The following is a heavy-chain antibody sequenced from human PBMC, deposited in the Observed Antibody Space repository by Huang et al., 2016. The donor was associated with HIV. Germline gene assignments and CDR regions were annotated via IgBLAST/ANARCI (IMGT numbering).Heavy chain of an antibody. CDR3: ARGRFGETYYYYMDV. Sequence: QVQLVQSGAEVKKPGASVTVSCKASGYIFTSHDITWVRQAPGQGLEWMGWMNPNSGSTGYALRFQGRLTLTRNVSTRTAYLEVSGLTSEDTAVYYCARGRFGETYYYYMDVWGRGTTVTVS. V-gene: IGHV1-8*01. D-gene: IGHD3-10*01. J-gene: IGHJ6*03. CDR2: MNPNSGST. CDR1: GYIFTSHD.